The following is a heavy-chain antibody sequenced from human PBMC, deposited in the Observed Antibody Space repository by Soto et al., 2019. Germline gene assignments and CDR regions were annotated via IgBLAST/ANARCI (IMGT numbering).Heavy chain of an antibody. Sequence: QVQLVESGGGVVQPGRSLRLSCAASGFTLSSYGMHWVRQAPGKGLEWVAVIWYDGSNKYYADSVKGRFTISRDNSKNTLYLQMNSLRAEDTAVYYCARDLGSSSWPIDYWGQGTLVTVSS. J-gene: IGHJ4*02. V-gene: IGHV3-33*01. D-gene: IGHD6-13*01. CDR2: IWYDGSNK. CDR3: ARDLGSSSWPIDY. CDR1: GFTLSSYG.